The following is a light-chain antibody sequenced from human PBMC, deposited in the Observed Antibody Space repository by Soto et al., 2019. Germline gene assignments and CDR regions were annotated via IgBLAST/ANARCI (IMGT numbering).Light chain of an antibody. V-gene: IGLV1-44*01. CDR1: SSNIGSNT. J-gene: IGLJ2*01. CDR2: RNN. Sequence: QSVLTQPPSASGTPGQRVTISCSGSSSNIGSNTVNWYQQLPGTAPKLLIYRNNQRPSGVPDRFSGSKSGTSASLAISGLQSEDESYYYCSSYTSLSTLVVFCGGTKLTVL. CDR3: SSYTSLSTLVV.